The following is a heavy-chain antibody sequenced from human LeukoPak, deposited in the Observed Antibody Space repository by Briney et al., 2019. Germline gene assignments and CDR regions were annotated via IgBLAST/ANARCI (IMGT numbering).Heavy chain of an antibody. CDR1: GGSFSGYY. J-gene: IGHJ4*02. Sequence: SETLSLTCAVYGGSFSGYYWSWIRQPPGKGLEWIGEINHSGSTNYNPSLKSRVTISVDTSKNQFSLKLSSVTAADTAVYYCARRVRIRKFDYWGQGTLVTVSS. D-gene: IGHD2-15*01. CDR2: INHSGST. V-gene: IGHV4-34*01. CDR3: ARRVRIRKFDY.